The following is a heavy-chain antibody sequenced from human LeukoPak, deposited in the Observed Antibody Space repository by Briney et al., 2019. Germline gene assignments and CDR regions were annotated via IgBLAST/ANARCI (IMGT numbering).Heavy chain of an antibody. V-gene: IGHV3-23*01. CDR3: AKDGHFDY. CDR2: VSSSGGST. Sequence: GGTLRLSCAASGFTFSSYTMSWVRQAPGKGLEWVSAVSSSGGSTYYPDSVKGRFTISRDNSKNSLHLQMNSLRAEDTAVYYCAKDGHFDYWGQGTLVTVPS. J-gene: IGHJ4*02. CDR1: GFTFSSYT.